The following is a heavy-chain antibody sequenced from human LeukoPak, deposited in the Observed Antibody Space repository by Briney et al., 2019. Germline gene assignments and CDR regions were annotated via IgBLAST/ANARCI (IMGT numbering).Heavy chain of an antibody. CDR2: IYHSGST. CDR1: GYSISSGYY. V-gene: IGHV4-38-2*01. D-gene: IGHD7-27*01. CDR3: AIQTDWGGDY. J-gene: IGHJ4*02. Sequence: SETLSLTCAVSGYSISSGYYWGWIRQPPGKGLEWIGSIYHSGSTYYNPSLKSRVTISVDTSKNQFSLKLSSVTAADTAVYYCAIQTDWGGDYWRQGTLVTVSS.